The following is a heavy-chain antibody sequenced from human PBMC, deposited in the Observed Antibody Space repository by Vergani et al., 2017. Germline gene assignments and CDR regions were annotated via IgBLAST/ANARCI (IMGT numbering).Heavy chain of an antibody. CDR3: ARGRPYGGWFDP. CDR2: ISAYNGNT. D-gene: IGHD4-17*01. CDR1: GYTFTSYG. J-gene: IGHJ5*02. Sequence: QVQLVQSGAEVKKPGASVKVSCKASGYTFTSYGISWVRQAPGQGLEWMGWISAYNGNTNYAQKFQSRVTMTWDTSTTTAYVDLSSLRSDDTAVYYCARGRPYGGWFDPWGQGTLVTVSS. V-gene: IGHV1-18*04.